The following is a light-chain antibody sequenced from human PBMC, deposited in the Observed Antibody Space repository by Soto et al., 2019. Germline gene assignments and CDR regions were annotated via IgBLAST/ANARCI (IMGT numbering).Light chain of an antibody. CDR3: QQSYSTLLT. CDR1: QSISNY. J-gene: IGKJ4*01. V-gene: IGKV1-39*01. CDR2: AAS. Sequence: DIQMTQSPSSLSASIGDRVTLTCRASQSISNYLNWYQQKPGKAPKLLMYAASSLQSGVPSRFSGSGSGTDFTLTISSLQPEDFATYYCQQSYSTLLTFGGGTKVEIK.